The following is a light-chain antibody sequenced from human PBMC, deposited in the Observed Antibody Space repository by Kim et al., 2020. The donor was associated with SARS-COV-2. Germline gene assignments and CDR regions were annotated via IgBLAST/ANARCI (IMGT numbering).Light chain of an antibody. CDR2: GAS. J-gene: IGKJ1*01. CDR3: QQYGSSPWT. V-gene: IGKV3-20*01. CDR1: RSVSSSY. Sequence: YRGERATLSCGASRSVSSSYLAEYQQKPGQAPMLLIYGASSRAAGIPDRISGSGSGTDFTLTISRQEPEDFAVYYCQQYGSSPWTFGQGTKVDIK.